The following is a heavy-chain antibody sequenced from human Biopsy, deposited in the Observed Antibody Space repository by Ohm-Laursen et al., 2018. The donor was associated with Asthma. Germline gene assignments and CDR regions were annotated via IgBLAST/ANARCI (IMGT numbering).Heavy chain of an antibody. V-gene: IGHV4-59*01. D-gene: IGHD2-15*01. CDR1: PGSISDYY. CDR2: IHYSGST. CDR3: AGFCSGGNCPDH. Sequence: TLSLTCTVSPGSISDYYWNWIRQFPGKGLEWIGNIHYSGSTYSNPSLKSRVTISVDTSKKQISLRLSSVIAADTAVYYCAGFCSGGNCPDHWGQGTLVTVSS. J-gene: IGHJ4*02.